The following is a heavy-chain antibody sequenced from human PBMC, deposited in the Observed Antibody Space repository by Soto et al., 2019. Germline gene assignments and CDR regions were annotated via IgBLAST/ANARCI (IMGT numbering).Heavy chain of an antibody. CDR3: ARDSPPSLGYCSSTSCYGGWFDP. CDR1: GYTFTSYY. V-gene: IGHV1-46*01. J-gene: IGHJ5*02. CDR2: INPSGGST. D-gene: IGHD2-2*01. Sequence: ASVKVSCKASGYTFTSYYMHWVRQAPGQGLEWMGIINPSGGSTSYAQKFQGRVTMTRDTSTSTVYMELSSLRSEDTAVYYCARDSPPSLGYCSSTSCYGGWFDPWGQGTLVTVSS.